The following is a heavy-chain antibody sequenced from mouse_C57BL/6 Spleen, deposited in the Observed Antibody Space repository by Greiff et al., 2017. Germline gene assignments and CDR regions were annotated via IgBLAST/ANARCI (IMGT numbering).Heavy chain of an antibody. D-gene: IGHD2-5*01. J-gene: IGHJ2*01. CDR2: ISSGGDYI. Sequence: EVKLMESGEGLVKPGGSLKLSCAASGFTFSSYAMSWVRQTPEKRLEWVAYISSGGDYIYYADTVKGRFTISRDNARNTLYLQMSSLKSEDTAMYYCTRAPYYSTVFDYWGQGTTLTVSS. CDR3: TRAPYYSTVFDY. CDR1: GFTFSSYA. V-gene: IGHV5-9-1*02.